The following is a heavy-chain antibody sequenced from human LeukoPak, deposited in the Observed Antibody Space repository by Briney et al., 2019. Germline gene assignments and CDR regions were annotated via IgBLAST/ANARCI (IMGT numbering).Heavy chain of an antibody. CDR3: AADVPTHGAGELDF. CDR1: GFTFSSYA. CDR2: VKSKTDGGTT. D-gene: IGHD3-10*01. V-gene: IGHV3-15*01. J-gene: IGHJ4*02. Sequence: GGSLRLSCAASGFTFSSYAMHWVRQAPGKGLEWVGRVKSKTDGGTTDHTAPVKGRFSISRDDSKNTLYLQMNSLKTEDTAVYYCAADVPTHGAGELDFWGQGTLVTVSS.